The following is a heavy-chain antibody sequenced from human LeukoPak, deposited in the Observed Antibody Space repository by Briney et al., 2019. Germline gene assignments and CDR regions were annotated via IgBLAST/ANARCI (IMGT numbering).Heavy chain of an antibody. D-gene: IGHD5-18*01. Sequence: GASVKVSCKASGYTFTSYAISWVRQAPGQGLEWMGGIIPIFATANYAQKFQGRVTITADKSTSTAYMELSSLRSEDTAVYYCARAHYPDVDTAMVCLNCWFDPWGQGTLATVSS. J-gene: IGHJ5*02. CDR1: GYTFTSYA. V-gene: IGHV1-69*06. CDR2: IIPIFATA. CDR3: ARAHYPDVDTAMVCLNCWFDP.